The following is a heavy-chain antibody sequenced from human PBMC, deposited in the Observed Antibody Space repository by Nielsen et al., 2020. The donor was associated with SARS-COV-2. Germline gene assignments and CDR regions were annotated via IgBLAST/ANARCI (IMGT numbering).Heavy chain of an antibody. V-gene: IGHV7-4-1*02. CDR2: VNTYTGDQ. CDR1: GYTLSHYF. J-gene: IGHJ5*02. Sequence: ASVPVSCKASGYTLSHYFINWLGQAAAQGLEWMGWVNTYTGDQMYAPDFTGRFVFSLDSTVSTAYLQFSGLKPGDTAVYYCERGVIALVRGTPERFDRWGQGTLVTVAS. CDR3: ERGVIALVRGTPERFDR. D-gene: IGHD3-10*01.